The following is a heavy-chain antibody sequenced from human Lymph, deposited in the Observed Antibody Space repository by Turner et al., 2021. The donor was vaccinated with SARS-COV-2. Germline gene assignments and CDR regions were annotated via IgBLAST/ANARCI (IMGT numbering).Heavy chain of an antibody. CDR2: ISYDGSNK. CDR3: GRPYSGNYSAYFDY. Sequence: QVQQVASGGGVVQSGWSLSLPSAASGFTFSSYAMHWVRQAPGKGLEWVAVISYDGSNKNYADSVKGRFTMSRDNSKDTLYLEMHSLRAEDTAVFYCGRPYSGNYSAYFDYWGQGTLVTVSS. CDR1: GFTFSSYA. D-gene: IGHD1-26*01. J-gene: IGHJ4*02. V-gene: IGHV3-30*04.